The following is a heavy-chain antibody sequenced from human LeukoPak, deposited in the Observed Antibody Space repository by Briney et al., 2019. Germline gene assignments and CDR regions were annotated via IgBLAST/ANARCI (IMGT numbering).Heavy chain of an antibody. V-gene: IGHV1-8*03. CDR1: GYTFTSYD. D-gene: IGHD3-3*01. CDR2: MNPNSGNT. J-gene: IGHJ6*03. CDR3: ARTYYDFWSGHYYYYYMDV. Sequence: GASVKVSCKASGYTFTSYDINWGRQATGQGLEWMGWMNPNSGNTGYAQKFQGRVTITRNTSISTAYMELSSLRSEDTAVYYCARTYYDFWSGHYYYYYMDVWGKGTTVTVSS.